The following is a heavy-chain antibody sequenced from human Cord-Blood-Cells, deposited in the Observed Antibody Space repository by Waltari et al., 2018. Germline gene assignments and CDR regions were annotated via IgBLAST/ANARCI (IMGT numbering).Heavy chain of an antibody. CDR1: GSTFSSYA. CDR3: ARGGPGDEVSWYFDL. D-gene: IGHD7-27*01. Sequence: QVQLVQSGAEVKKPGSSVKVSCKASGSTFSSYAISWVRQAPGQGLEWMGRIIPNLGIANYAQKFQGRVKITADKSTMTAYMELSSLRSEDTAVYYCARGGPGDEVSWYFDLWGRGTLVTVSS. J-gene: IGHJ2*01. CDR2: IIPNLGIA. V-gene: IGHV1-69*09.